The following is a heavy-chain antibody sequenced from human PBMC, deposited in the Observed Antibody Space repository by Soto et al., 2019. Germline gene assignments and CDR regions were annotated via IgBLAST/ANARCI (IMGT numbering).Heavy chain of an antibody. CDR2: VSGTGGSA. D-gene: IGHD3-3*01. V-gene: IGHV3-23*01. CDR3: ARDPQYYDFWSGYYFPDY. J-gene: IGHJ4*02. Sequence: GGSLRLSCAASGFTFSSYAMTWVRQAPGKGLEWVSGVSGTGGSAYYADSVKGRFTISRDKSTNTLYLHMNSLRAEDTAVYYCARDPQYYDFWSGYYFPDYWGQGTLVTVSS. CDR1: GFTFSSYA.